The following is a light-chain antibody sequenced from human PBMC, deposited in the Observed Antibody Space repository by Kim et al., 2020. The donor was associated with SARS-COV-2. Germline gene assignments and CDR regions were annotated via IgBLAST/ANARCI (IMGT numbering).Light chain of an antibody. V-gene: IGKV4-1*01. CDR3: QQYYDIPWA. J-gene: IGKJ1*01. CDR1: QSVLYNSNSKNY. CDR2: WAS. Sequence: DIVMTQSPDSLAVSLGERATINCKSSQSVLYNSNSKNYLSWYQQKPGQPPKLLIYWASTRESGVPDRFRGSGSGTDFTLSISSVQAEDVAVYYCQQYYDIPWAFGQGTKVDIK.